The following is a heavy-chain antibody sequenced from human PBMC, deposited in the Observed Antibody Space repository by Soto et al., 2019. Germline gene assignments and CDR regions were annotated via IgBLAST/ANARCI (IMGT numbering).Heavy chain of an antibody. CDR1: GGSFSGYY. D-gene: IGHD3-16*02. J-gene: IGHJ6*02. Sequence: SETLSLTCAVYGGSFSGYYWSWIRQPPGKGLEWIGEINHSGSTNYNPSLKSRVTISVDTSKNQFSLKLSSVTAADTAVYHCAREDSTHDYVWGSYRYNYYYYGMDVWGQGTTVTVSS. CDR2: INHSGST. CDR3: AREDSTHDYVWGSYRYNYYYYGMDV. V-gene: IGHV4-34*01.